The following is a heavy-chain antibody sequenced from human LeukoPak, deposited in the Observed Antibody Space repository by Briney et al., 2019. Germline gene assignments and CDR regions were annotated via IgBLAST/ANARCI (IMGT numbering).Heavy chain of an antibody. CDR3: ARMANGHIVVVTATARYYFDY. Sequence: SETLSLTCAVYGGSFSGYYWSWTRQPPGKGLEWIGEINHSGSTNYNPSLKSRVTISVDTSKNQFSLKLSSVTAADTAVYYCARMANGHIVVVTATARYYFDYWGQGTLVTVSS. V-gene: IGHV4-34*01. J-gene: IGHJ4*02. CDR2: INHSGST. D-gene: IGHD2-21*02. CDR1: GGSFSGYY.